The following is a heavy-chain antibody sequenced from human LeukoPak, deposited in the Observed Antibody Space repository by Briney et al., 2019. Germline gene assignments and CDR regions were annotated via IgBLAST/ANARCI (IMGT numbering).Heavy chain of an antibody. CDR1: GFTFSSYE. D-gene: IGHD3-22*01. CDR2: ISGSGLRT. CDR3: AKDRVTMIVVVAFDI. Sequence: GGSLRLSCAASGFTFSSYEINWVRQAPGKGLEWVSAISGSGLRTYYADSVKGRFTISRDISKNTLYLQMDSLRAEDTAVYYCAKDRVTMIVVVAFDIWGQGTMVTVSS. J-gene: IGHJ3*02. V-gene: IGHV3-23*01.